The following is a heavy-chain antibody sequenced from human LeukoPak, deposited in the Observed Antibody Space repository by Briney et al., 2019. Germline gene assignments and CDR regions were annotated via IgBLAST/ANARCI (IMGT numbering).Heavy chain of an antibody. J-gene: IGHJ3*02. Sequence: SETLSLTCTVSGGSISSSSYYWGWIRQPPGKGLEWIGSIYYSGSTNYNPSLKSRVTISVDTSKNQFSLKLSSVTAADTAVYYCARAPGHYDFWSGYVDAFDIWGQGTMVTVSS. CDR3: ARAPGHYDFWSGYVDAFDI. CDR2: IYYSGST. D-gene: IGHD3-3*01. CDR1: GGSISSSSYY. V-gene: IGHV4-39*07.